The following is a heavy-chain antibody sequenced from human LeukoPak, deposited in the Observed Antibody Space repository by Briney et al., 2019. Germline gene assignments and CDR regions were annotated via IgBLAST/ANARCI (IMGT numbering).Heavy chain of an antibody. CDR3: ARLSDYDSSGYSYYFDY. Sequence: GESLKISCKGSGYSFTSYWIGWVRQMPGKGLEWMGIIYPGDSDTRYSPSFQGQVTISADKSISTAYLQWSSLKASDTAMYYRARLSDYDSSGYSYYFDYWGQGTLVTVSS. D-gene: IGHD3-22*01. J-gene: IGHJ4*02. CDR1: GYSFTSYW. CDR2: IYPGDSDT. V-gene: IGHV5-51*01.